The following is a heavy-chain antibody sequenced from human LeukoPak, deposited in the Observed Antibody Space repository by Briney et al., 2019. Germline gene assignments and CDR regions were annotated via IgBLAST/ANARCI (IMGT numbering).Heavy chain of an antibody. V-gene: IGHV1-69*01. J-gene: IGHJ4*02. D-gene: IGHD3-22*01. CDR2: IIPIFGTT. CDR1: GGTFISYA. CDR3: ARGTYYGRSGYYSFDY. Sequence: SVKVSCKASGGTFISYAISWVRQAPGQGLEWMGGIIPIFGTTNYAQKFQGRVTITADESTTTAYMELSSLRSEDTAVYHCARGTYYGRSGYYSFDYWGPGTLVTVSS.